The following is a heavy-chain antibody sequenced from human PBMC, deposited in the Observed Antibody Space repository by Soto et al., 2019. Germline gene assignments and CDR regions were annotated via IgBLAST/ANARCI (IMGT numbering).Heavy chain of an antibody. CDR1: GASLSSSSYY. V-gene: IGHV4-39*01. CDR2: IYHSGGT. J-gene: IGHJ4*02. Sequence: SETLSLTCTVSGASLSSSSYYWGWIRQPPGKGLEWIGSIYHSGGTRYNPSLRSRVTISIDPSKNQFSLKLNSLTAADTAVYYCANFPPATALAYWGQGILVTVSS. CDR3: ANFPPATALAY.